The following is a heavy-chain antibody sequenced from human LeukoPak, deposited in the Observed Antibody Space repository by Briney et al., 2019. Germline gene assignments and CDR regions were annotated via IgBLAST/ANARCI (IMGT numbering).Heavy chain of an antibody. J-gene: IGHJ4*02. CDR1: GYTFTSYD. V-gene: IGHV1-8*01. D-gene: IGHD4-17*01. Sequence: ASVKVSCKASGYTFTSYDINWVRQATGQGLEWMGWMNPNSGNTGYAQKFQGRVTMTRNTSISTAYMELSSLRSEDTAVYYCARVLDDYGDYVPDYWGQGTLVTVSS. CDR2: MNPNSGNT. CDR3: ARVLDDYGDYVPDY.